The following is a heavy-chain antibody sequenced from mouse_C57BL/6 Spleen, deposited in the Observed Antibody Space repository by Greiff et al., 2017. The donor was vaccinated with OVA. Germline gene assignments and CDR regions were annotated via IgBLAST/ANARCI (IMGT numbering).Heavy chain of an antibody. CDR2: INPNNGGT. CDR3: ARGALLLRWEAFDY. D-gene: IGHD1-1*01. J-gene: IGHJ2*01. CDR1: GYTFTDYN. V-gene: IGHV1-22*01. Sequence: EVQLQESGPELVKPGASVKMSCKASGYTFTDYNMHWVKQSHGKSLEWIGYINPNNGGTSYNQKFKGKATLTVNKSSSTAYMELRSLTSEDSAVYYCARGALLLRWEAFDYWGQGTTLTVSS.